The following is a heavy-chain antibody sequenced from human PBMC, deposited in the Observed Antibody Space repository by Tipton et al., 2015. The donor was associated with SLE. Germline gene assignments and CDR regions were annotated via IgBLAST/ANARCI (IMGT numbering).Heavy chain of an antibody. CDR1: GGSFSGYY. V-gene: IGHV4-34*01. CDR2: INHSGST. Sequence: TLSLTCVVYGGSFSGYYWSWIRQPPGKGLEWIGEINHSGSTNYNPSLKSRVTISVDTSKNQFSLKLSSVTAADTAVYYCARVRPPLSIFGVVKGTDYYYMDVWSKGTTVTVSS. CDR3: ARVRPPLSIFGVVKGTDYYYMDV. J-gene: IGHJ6*03. D-gene: IGHD3-3*01.